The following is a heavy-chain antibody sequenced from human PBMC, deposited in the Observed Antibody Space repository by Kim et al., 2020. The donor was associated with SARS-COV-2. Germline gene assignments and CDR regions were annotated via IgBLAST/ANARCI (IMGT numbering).Heavy chain of an antibody. V-gene: IGHV3-23*01. CDR3: AKDNDC. J-gene: IGHJ4*02. CDR2: DRDGIT. Sequence: DRDGITHYADSVKGRLTISRDNARNTLDLEMNSVRAGDTAVYYWAKDNDCWGQGTLVTVSS.